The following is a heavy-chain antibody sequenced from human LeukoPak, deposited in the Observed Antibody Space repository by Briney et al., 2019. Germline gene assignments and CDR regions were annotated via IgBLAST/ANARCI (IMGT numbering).Heavy chain of an antibody. V-gene: IGHV3-30*03. D-gene: IGHD5-18*01. J-gene: IGHJ4*02. CDR1: GFTFSSYG. Sequence: QPGRSLRLSCAAFGFTFSSYGMHWVRQAPGKGLEWVAVISYDGSNKYYADSVKGRFTISRDNSKNTLYLQMNSLRAEDTAVYYCARDRADGYNYGDYFDNWGQGTLVTVSS. CDR2: ISYDGSNK. CDR3: ARDRADGYNYGDYFDN.